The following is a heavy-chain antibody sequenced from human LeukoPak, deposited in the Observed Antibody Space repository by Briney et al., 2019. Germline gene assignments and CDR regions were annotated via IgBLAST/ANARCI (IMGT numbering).Heavy chain of an antibody. Sequence: ASVKVSCKASGYTFTSYGISWVRQAPGQGLEWMGWISAYNGNTNYAQKLQGRVTMTTDTSTSTAYMELRSLRSDDTAVYYCARGGGYCSGGSCYKDAFDIWGQGTMVTVSS. CDR3: ARGGGYCSGGSCYKDAFDI. V-gene: IGHV1-18*01. CDR2: ISAYNGNT. J-gene: IGHJ3*02. CDR1: GYTFTSYG. D-gene: IGHD2-15*01.